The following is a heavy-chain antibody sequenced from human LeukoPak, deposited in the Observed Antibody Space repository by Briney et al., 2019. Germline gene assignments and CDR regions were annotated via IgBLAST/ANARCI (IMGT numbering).Heavy chain of an antibody. CDR1: GFTFSSYA. CDR3: ARHDQSVRQLAGLGAFDI. CDR2: IYYSGST. Sequence: GSLRLSCAASGFTFSSYAMSWVRQAPGKGLEWIGGIYYSGSTYYNPSLKSRVTISVDTSKNQFSLKLSSVTAADTAVYYCARHDQSVRQLAGLGAFDIWGQGTMVTVSS. D-gene: IGHD6-6*01. J-gene: IGHJ3*02. V-gene: IGHV4-39*01.